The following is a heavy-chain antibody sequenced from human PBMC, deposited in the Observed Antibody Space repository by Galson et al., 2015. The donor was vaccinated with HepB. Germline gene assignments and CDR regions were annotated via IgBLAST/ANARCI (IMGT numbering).Heavy chain of an antibody. D-gene: IGHD3-16*01. Sequence: SVKVSCKASGYTFTRYAMHWVRQAPGQRLEWMGWINAGNGNTKYSQKFQGRVTITRDTSASTAYMELSSLRSEDTAVYYCARGGYVWGSAPVGYWGQGTLVTVSS. J-gene: IGHJ4*02. CDR2: INAGNGNT. CDR3: ARGGYVWGSAPVGY. CDR1: GYTFTRYA. V-gene: IGHV1-3*01.